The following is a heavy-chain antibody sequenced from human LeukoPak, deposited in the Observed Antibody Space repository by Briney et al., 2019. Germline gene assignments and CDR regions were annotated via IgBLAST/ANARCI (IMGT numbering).Heavy chain of an antibody. CDR1: GGSISSGGYY. CDR3: ARDQGIQLWPSYNWFDP. D-gene: IGHD5-18*01. J-gene: IGHJ5*02. Sequence: PSQTLSLTCTVSGGSISSGGYYWSWIRQHPGKGLEWIGYIYYSGSTYYNPSLKSRVTISVDTSKNQFSLKLSSVTAADTAVYYCARDQGIQLWPSYNWFDPWGQGTLVTVSS. V-gene: IGHV4-31*03. CDR2: IYYSGST.